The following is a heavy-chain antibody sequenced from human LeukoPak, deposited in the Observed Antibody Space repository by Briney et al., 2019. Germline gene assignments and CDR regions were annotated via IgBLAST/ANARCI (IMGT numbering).Heavy chain of an antibody. Sequence: SETLSLTCAVSGGSISSSNWWSWVRLPPGKGLEWIGEIHHSGSTNFNPSLKSRVTISLDTSQNQFSLRLSSVTAADTAIYYCARERYSSGWDPDYWGQGTLVTVS. D-gene: IGHD6-19*01. CDR1: GGSISSSNW. V-gene: IGHV4-4*02. CDR3: ARERYSSGWDPDY. J-gene: IGHJ4*02. CDR2: IHHSGST.